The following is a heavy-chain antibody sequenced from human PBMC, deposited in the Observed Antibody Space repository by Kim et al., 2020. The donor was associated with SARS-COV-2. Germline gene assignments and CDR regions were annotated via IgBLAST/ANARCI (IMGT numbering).Heavy chain of an antibody. CDR3: ARQVIEYSSLMPFDY. V-gene: IGHV4-39*01. Sequence: PSLKRRVTISVDTSKNQFSLKLSYVTAADTAVYYCARQVIEYSSLMPFDYWGQGTLVTVSS. J-gene: IGHJ4*02. D-gene: IGHD6-6*01.